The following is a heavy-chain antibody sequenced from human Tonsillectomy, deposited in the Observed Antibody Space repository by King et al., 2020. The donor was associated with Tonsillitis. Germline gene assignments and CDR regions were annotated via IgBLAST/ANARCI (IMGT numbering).Heavy chain of an antibody. Sequence: VQLVESGGDLVQPGGSLRLSCAASGFTFSSYAMSWVRRAPGKGLEWGSTIITRGGTAYYADSMKGRFTISRENSKSTLYLQLNSLRFDDTAIYYCAKGKDIVVVPTAIREYYFDSWGQGALVTVSS. CDR1: GFTFSSYA. J-gene: IGHJ4*02. V-gene: IGHV3-23*04. D-gene: IGHD2-2*02. CDR2: IITRGGTA. CDR3: AKGKDIVVVPTAIREYYFDS.